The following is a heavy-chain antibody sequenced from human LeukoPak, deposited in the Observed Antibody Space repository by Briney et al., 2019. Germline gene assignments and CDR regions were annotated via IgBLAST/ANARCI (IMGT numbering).Heavy chain of an antibody. V-gene: IGHV1-46*01. Sequence: ASVKVSCKASGYTFTSYYMHWVRQAPGQGLEWMGLINPSGGTTSYVQKFQGRVTMTRDTSTSTVYMELSSLRSEDTAVYYCARDGAVPDVTGVDTLTGYYFDYWGQGTLVTVSS. CDR3: ARDGAVPDVTGVDTLTGYYFDY. J-gene: IGHJ4*02. D-gene: IGHD3-9*01. CDR1: GYTFTSYY. CDR2: INPSGGTT.